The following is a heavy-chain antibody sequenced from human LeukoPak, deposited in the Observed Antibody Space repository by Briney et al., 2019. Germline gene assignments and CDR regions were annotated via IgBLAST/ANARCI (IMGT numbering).Heavy chain of an antibody. J-gene: IGHJ6*03. CDR1: GYTFTDYY. CDR3: ARHSYYYYYMDV. CDR2: INPKSGGT. Sequence: ASVKVSCKASGYTFTDYYMHWVRQAPGQGLEWMGWINPKSGGTNYAQKFQGRVTMTRDTSISTAYMELSRLRSDDTAVYYCARHSYYYYYMDVWGKGTTVTVSS. V-gene: IGHV1-2*02.